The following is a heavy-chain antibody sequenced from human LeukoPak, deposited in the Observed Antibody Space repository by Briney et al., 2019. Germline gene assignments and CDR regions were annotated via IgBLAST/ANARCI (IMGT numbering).Heavy chain of an antibody. V-gene: IGHV4-34*01. CDR1: GGSFSGYY. D-gene: IGHD6-13*01. Sequence: SETLSLTCAVYGGSFSGYYWSWIRQPPGKGLEWIGEINHSGSTNYNPSLKSRVTISVDTSKNQFSLKLSSVTAAGTAVYYCSRRISYSSSCSFPSYYYYYYMDVWGKGTTVTISS. J-gene: IGHJ6*03. CDR2: INHSGST. CDR3: SRRISYSSSCSFPSYYYYYYMDV.